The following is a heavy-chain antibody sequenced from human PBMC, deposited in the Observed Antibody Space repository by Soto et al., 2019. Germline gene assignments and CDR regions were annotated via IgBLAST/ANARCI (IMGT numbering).Heavy chain of an antibody. V-gene: IGHV3-23*01. CDR3: AKADGEQWLIPHLDN. Sequence: EVQLLESGGGVVQPGGSLRLSCEASGFNFKKFAMGWVRQAPGEGLEWVSGISCCGGSTFYADSVNGRFSLARDAYKNTLSLQLNSLRVEDTAHYYCAKADGEQWLIPHLDNWGQGTLVTVS. D-gene: IGHD6-19*01. J-gene: IGHJ4*02. CDR2: ISCCGGST. CDR1: GFNFKKFA.